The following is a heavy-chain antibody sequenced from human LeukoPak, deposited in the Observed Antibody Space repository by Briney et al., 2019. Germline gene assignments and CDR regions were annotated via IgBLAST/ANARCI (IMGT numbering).Heavy chain of an antibody. Sequence: WETLSLTCTVSGGSISSYYWSWIRQPPGKGLEWIGYIYYSGSTNYNPSLKSRVTISVDTSKNQFSLKLSSVTAADTAVYYCASMGVAFDYWGQGTLVTVSS. D-gene: IGHD3-10*01. CDR2: IYYSGST. J-gene: IGHJ4*02. CDR1: GGSISSYY. CDR3: ASMGVAFDY. V-gene: IGHV4-59*01.